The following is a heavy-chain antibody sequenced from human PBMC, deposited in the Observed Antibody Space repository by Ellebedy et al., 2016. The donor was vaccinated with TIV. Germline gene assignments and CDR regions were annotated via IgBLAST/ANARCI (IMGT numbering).Heavy chain of an antibody. CDR1: GYTLTELS. Sequence: ASVKVSXXVSGYTLTELSMHWVRQAPGKGLEWMGGFDPEDGETIYAQKFQGRVTMTEDTSTDTAYMELSSLRSEDTAVYYCARGPYCSSTSCYYYMDVWGKGTTVTVSS. J-gene: IGHJ6*03. CDR3: ARGPYCSSTSCYYYMDV. CDR2: FDPEDGET. D-gene: IGHD2-2*01. V-gene: IGHV1-24*01.